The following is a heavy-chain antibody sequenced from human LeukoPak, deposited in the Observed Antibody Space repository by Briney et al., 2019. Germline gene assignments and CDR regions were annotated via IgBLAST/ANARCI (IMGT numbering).Heavy chain of an antibody. V-gene: IGHV4-34*01. D-gene: IGHD6-19*01. CDR2: INQRRNT. J-gene: IGHJ2*01. Sequence: SETLSLTCVVYGESFSGYSWSWIRQPPGKGLEWIGEINQRRNTNYNPSLKSRVTISIDTSKDQFSLKLSSVTAADTAVYYCARHGWHAWYFDLWGRGTLVTVSS. CDR3: ARHGWHAWYFDL. CDR1: GESFSGYS.